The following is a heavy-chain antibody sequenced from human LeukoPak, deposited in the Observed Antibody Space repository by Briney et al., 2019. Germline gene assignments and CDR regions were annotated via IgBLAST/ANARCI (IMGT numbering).Heavy chain of an antibody. CDR3: AKDSGSYRYYYYYGMDV. CDR1: GSTFSSYA. D-gene: IGHD1-26*01. J-gene: IGHJ6*02. CDR2: ISGSGGST. Sequence: GGSLRLSCAASGSTFSSYAMSWVRQAPGKGLEWVSAISGSGGSTYYADSVKGRFTISRDNSKNTLYLQMNSLRAEDTAVYYCAKDSGSYRYYYYYGMDVWGQGTTVTVSS. V-gene: IGHV3-23*01.